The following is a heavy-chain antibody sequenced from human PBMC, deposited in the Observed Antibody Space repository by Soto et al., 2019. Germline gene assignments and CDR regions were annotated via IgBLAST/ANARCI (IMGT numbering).Heavy chain of an antibody. D-gene: IGHD3-10*01. CDR3: AGGGRRSGSYYTLNDHLFDY. V-gene: IGHV1-69*12. Sequence: QVQLVQSGAEVKKPGSSVKVSCKASGGTFSSYAISWVRQAPGQGLEWMGGIIPIFGTANYAQKFQGRVTITAAESTSTASMELSSLRSEDTAVYYCAGGGRRSGSYYTLNDHLFDYWGQGTLVTVSS. CDR2: IIPIFGTA. CDR1: GGTFSSYA. J-gene: IGHJ4*02.